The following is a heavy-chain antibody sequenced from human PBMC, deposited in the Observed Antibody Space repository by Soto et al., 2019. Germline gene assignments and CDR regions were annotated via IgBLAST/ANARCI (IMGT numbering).Heavy chain of an antibody. V-gene: IGHV3-66*01. D-gene: IGHD2-21*02. Sequence: EVQLVESGGGLVQPGGSLRLSCAASGFTVSSNYMSWVRQAPGKGLEWVSVIYSGGSTYYADSVKGRFTISRDNSKHPVDLQVNSLSDGETAVDYCGSMSAISFFDYWGQGTLVIVSS. CDR2: IYSGGST. CDR1: GFTVSSNY. CDR3: GSMSAISFFDY. J-gene: IGHJ4*02.